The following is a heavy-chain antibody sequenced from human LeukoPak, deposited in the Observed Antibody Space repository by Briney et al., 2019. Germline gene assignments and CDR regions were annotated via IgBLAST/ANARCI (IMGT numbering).Heavy chain of an antibody. CDR3: ARIGGDSSGYYY. D-gene: IGHD3-22*01. CDR1: GFTFSNYW. CDR2: ISYDGSNK. J-gene: IGHJ4*02. Sequence: GGSLRLSCAASGFTFSNYWMNWVRQAPGKGLEWVAVISYDGSNKYYADSVKGRFTISRDNSKNTLYLQMNSLRAEDTAVYYCARIGGDSSGYYYWGQGTLVTVSS. V-gene: IGHV3-30*03.